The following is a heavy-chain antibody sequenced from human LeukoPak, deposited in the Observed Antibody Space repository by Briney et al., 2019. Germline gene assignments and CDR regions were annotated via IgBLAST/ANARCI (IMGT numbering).Heavy chain of an antibody. CDR3: AREGEYYDYVWGSYRYDDY. J-gene: IGHJ4*02. D-gene: IGHD3-16*02. Sequence: GGSLRLSCAASGFTFSSYWMSWVRQAPGKGLERVANIKPDGSEKYYVDSVKGRFTISRDNAKNSLYLQMNSLRAEDTAVYYCAREGEYYDYVWGSYRYDDYWGQGTLVTVSS. CDR1: GFTFSSYW. CDR2: IKPDGSEK. V-gene: IGHV3-7*01.